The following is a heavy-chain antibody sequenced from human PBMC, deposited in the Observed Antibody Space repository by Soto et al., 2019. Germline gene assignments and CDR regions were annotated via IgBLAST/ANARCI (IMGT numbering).Heavy chain of an antibody. CDR1: GFTFGDYS. CDR2: IRSKAYGGTT. V-gene: IGHV3-49*03. D-gene: IGHD3-22*01. J-gene: IGHJ3*02. CDR3: TRIRITMIVVARGAFDI. Sequence: GGSLRLSCTASGFTFGDYSISWFRQAPWKGLEWVGFIRSKAYGGTTEYAASVKGRLTISRDDSKSIAYLQMNSLKTEETAVYYCTRIRITMIVVARGAFDIWGQGTMVTVSS.